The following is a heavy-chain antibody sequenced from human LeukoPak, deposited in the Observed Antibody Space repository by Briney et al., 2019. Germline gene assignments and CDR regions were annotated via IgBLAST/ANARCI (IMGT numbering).Heavy chain of an antibody. V-gene: IGHV4-59*01. Sequence: AETLSLTCTVSGGSISSYYWSWIRQPPWKGLEWIGYIYYSGSTNYNPSLKSRVTISVDTPKNQFSLKLSSVTAADTAVYYCARDLLLGDAFDIWGQATMATVSS. J-gene: IGHJ3*02. CDR3: ARDLLLGDAFDI. CDR1: GGSISSYY. D-gene: IGHD2-15*01. CDR2: IYYSGST.